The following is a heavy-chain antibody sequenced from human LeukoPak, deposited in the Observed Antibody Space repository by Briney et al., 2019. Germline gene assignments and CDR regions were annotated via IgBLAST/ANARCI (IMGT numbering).Heavy chain of an antibody. J-gene: IGHJ4*02. V-gene: IGHV3-74*01. CDR3: VREGLECSGSSCQRAAFDY. Sequence: GGSLRLSCAASGFTFSSYAMSWVRQAPGKGLVWVARIKGDGSSTRHADSMKGRFTISRDNAKNTLYLQMNSLRDEDTAVYYCVREGLECSGSSCQRAAFDYWGQGTLVTVSS. CDR2: IKGDGSST. D-gene: IGHD2-2*01. CDR1: GFTFSSYA.